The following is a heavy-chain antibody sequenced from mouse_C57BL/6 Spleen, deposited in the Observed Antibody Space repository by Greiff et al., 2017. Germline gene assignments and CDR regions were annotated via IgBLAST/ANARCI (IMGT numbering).Heavy chain of an antibody. J-gene: IGHJ2*01. CDR3: ARRGGYCLSFAY. D-gene: IGHD2-3*01. Sequence: VKLKQPGAELVRPGSSVKLSCKASGYTFTSYWMHWVKQRPIQGLEWIGNIDPSNSDTHYNQKFKDKATLTVDKSSSTAYMQLSSLTSDDSAVYYCARRGGYCLSFAYWGQGTTLTVSA. CDR2: IDPSNSDT. CDR1: GYTFTSYW. V-gene: IGHV1-52*01.